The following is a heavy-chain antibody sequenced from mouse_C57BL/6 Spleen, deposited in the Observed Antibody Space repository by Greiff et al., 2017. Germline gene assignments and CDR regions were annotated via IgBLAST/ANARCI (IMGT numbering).Heavy chain of an antibody. V-gene: IGHV1-62-2*01. J-gene: IGHJ2*01. CDR2: FYPGSGSI. CDR3: ARHEDGTGTFDY. CDR1: GYTFTEYT. Sequence: HVQLQPSGAELVKPGASVKLSCKASGYTFTEYTIHWVKQRSGQGLEWIGWFYPGSGSIKYNEKFKDKATLTADKSSSTVYMELSRLTSEDSAVYVCARHEDGTGTFDYWGQGTTLTVSS. D-gene: IGHD4-1*01.